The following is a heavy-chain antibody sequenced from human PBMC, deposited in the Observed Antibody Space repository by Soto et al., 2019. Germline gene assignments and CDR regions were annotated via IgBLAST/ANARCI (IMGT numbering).Heavy chain of an antibody. J-gene: IGHJ4*02. CDR1: GGSFSGYF. D-gene: IGHD3-16*02. CDR3: ARGRLHLGELSYNYLDF. Sequence: QVQLQQWGARLLKPSETLSLTCAVYGGSFSGYFWSWIRQSPGKGLEWIGEINHSGSTNYIPSLKSRVTISVDTSKNQFSLKLSSVTAADTAVYYCARGRLHLGELSYNYLDFWGQGTLVTVSS. CDR2: INHSGST. V-gene: IGHV4-34*01.